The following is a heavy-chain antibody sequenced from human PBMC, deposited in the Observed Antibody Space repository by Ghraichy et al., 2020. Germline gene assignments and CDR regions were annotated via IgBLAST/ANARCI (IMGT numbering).Heavy chain of an antibody. CDR3: AKEWEITYSSYYFDGMDI. J-gene: IGHJ6*02. Sequence: LSLTCAASGFRFDDYAMHWVRQFPGNGLEWVALINGDSSKTYYSAAVRGRFTISRDNNNKSLYLQMSSLRREDSALYYCAKEWEITYSSYYFDGMDIWGQGTPVTVSS. D-gene: IGHD2-21*01. V-gene: IGHV3-43*02. CDR2: INGDSSKT. CDR1: GFRFDDYA.